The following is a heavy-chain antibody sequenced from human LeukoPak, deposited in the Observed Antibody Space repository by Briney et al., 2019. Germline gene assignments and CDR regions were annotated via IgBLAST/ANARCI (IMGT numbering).Heavy chain of an antibody. V-gene: IGHV3-48*03. CDR1: GFTFSSYE. CDR3: ARTLLYCSGGSCYPTRFDS. Sequence: GGSLRLSCAASGFTFSSYEMNWVRQAPGKGLEWVSYISSSGSTIYYADSVKGRFTISRDNAKSSLYLQMNSLRAEDTAVYYCARTLLYCSGGSCYPTRFDSWGQGTLVTVSS. J-gene: IGHJ4*02. D-gene: IGHD2-15*01. CDR2: ISSSGSTI.